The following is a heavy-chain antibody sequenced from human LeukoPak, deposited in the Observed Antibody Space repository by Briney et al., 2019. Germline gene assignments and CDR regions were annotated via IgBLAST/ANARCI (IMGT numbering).Heavy chain of an antibody. CDR2: ITNSGNSI. Sequence: GGSLRLSCEASGFTFSTYSMNWVRQAPGKGLGWVSYITNSGNSITYADSVRGRFSISRDNAKNSLFLLMSSLRDEDTAVYYCARDLHYAFDIWGQGTMVTVSS. J-gene: IGHJ3*02. V-gene: IGHV3-48*02. CDR3: ARDLHYAFDI. CDR1: GFTFSTYS.